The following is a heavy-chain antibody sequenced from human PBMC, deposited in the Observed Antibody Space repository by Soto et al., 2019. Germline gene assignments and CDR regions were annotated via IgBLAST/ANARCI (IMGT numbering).Heavy chain of an antibody. CDR3: ARGNALGYYYGMDV. V-gene: IGHV3-48*03. CDR2: ISSSGSTI. Sequence: EVQLVESGGGLVQPGGSLRLSCAASGFTFSSYEMNWVRQAPGKGLEWVSYISSSGSTIYYADSVKGRFTISRDNAKNSLYLQMNSLRAEDTAVYYCARGNALGYYYGMDVWGQGTTVTVSS. J-gene: IGHJ6*02. CDR1: GFTFSSYE.